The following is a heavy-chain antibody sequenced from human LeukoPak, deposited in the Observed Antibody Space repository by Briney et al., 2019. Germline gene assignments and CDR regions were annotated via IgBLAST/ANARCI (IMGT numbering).Heavy chain of an antibody. J-gene: IGHJ3*02. Sequence: GGSLRLSCAASGSTFSSYEMNWVRQAPGKGLEWVSYISSSGSTIYYADSVKGRFTISRDNAKNSLYLQMNSLRAEDTAVYYCARAGRTYSLDAFDIWGQGTMVTVSS. CDR3: ARAGRTYSLDAFDI. CDR2: ISSSGSTI. D-gene: IGHD3-10*01. CDR1: GSTFSSYE. V-gene: IGHV3-48*03.